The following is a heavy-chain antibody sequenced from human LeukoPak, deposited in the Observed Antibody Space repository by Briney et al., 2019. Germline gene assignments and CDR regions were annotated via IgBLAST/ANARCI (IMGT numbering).Heavy chain of an antibody. CDR1: GFTFDDYA. Sequence: GGSLRLSCAASGFTFDDYAMHWVRQAPGKGLEWVSLISGDGGNTYYADSVKGRFTISRDNSKNSLYLQMNSLRTEDTALYYCAKVIPATHGSSWFDFDYWGQGTLVTVSS. CDR2: ISGDGGNT. CDR3: AKVIPATHGSSWFDFDY. V-gene: IGHV3-43*02. J-gene: IGHJ4*02. D-gene: IGHD6-13*01.